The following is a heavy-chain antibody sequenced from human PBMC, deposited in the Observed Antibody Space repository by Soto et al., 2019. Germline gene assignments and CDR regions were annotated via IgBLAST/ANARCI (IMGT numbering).Heavy chain of an antibody. D-gene: IGHD4-4*01. V-gene: IGHV1-18*01. CDR1: GYTFTSYG. CDR3: AKADSNYAGRFSYYYMDV. J-gene: IGHJ6*03. CDR2: ISGYNGNT. Sequence: VQLVQSGTEVKKPGASVKVSCKASGYTFTSYGISWVRQAPGQGPEWMGWISGYNGNTHYAQKFQGKVTMTTDTSTSTAYMELRSLRSDDTAVYYCAKADSNYAGRFSYYYMDVWGNGTLVTVSS.